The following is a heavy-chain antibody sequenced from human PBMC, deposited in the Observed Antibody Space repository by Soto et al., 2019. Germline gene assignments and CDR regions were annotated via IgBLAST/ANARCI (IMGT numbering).Heavy chain of an antibody. Sequence: GGSLRLSCAASGFTFSSYGMHWVRQAPGKGLEWVAVISYDGSNKYYADSVKGRFTISRDNSKNTLYLQMNSLRAEDTAVYYCAKDRYDILTGYTHRVSVYYYYYGMDVWGQGTTVTVSS. D-gene: IGHD3-9*01. V-gene: IGHV3-30*18. CDR2: ISYDGSNK. CDR1: GFTFSSYG. J-gene: IGHJ6*02. CDR3: AKDRYDILTGYTHRVSVYYYYYGMDV.